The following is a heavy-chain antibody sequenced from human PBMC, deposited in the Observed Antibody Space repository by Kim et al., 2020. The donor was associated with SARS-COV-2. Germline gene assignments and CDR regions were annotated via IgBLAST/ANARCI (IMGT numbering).Heavy chain of an antibody. CDR2: INPNSGDT. J-gene: IGHJ4*02. D-gene: IGHD3-3*01. Sequence: ASVKVSCKTSGYTFSGFFIHWIRQAPGLGLEWMGRINPNSGDTYYAQNFQGRVTVTRNTSLATVYMELSGLRSDDSAVYYCARHRPTVGGFYYYDYWGQGTQVIASS. CDR1: GYTFSGFF. V-gene: IGHV1-2*06. CDR3: ARHRPTVGGFYYYDY.